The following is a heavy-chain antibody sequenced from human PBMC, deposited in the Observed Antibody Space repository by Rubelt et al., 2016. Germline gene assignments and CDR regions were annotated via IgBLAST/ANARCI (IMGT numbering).Heavy chain of an antibody. CDR2: IYYSGST. V-gene: IGHV4-59*12. D-gene: IGHD5-18*01. CDR1: GGSISSYY. J-gene: IGHJ4*02. CDR3: ARGHVDTAMAVDY. Sequence: QVQLQQWGAGLLKPSETLSLTCTVSGGSISSYYWSWIRQPPGKGLEWIGYIYYSGSTNYNPSLKSRVTISVDTSKNQFSLKLSSVTAADTAVYYCARGHVDTAMAVDYWGQGTLVTVSS.